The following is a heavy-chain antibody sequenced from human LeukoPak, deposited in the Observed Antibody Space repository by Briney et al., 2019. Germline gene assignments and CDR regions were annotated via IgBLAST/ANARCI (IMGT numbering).Heavy chain of an antibody. CDR3: ASAERAMVRPFFYRIAV. Sequence: SETLSLTCTVSGGSISSYYWSWIRQPAGKGLEWIGRIYTSGSTNYNPSLKSRVTMSVDTYKNQFSLNLRSVTAAHTAVYFCASAERAMVRPFFYRIAVWGQGTTVTLSS. J-gene: IGHJ6*02. CDR1: GGSISSYY. CDR2: IYTSGST. V-gene: IGHV4-4*07. D-gene: IGHD4/OR15-4a*01.